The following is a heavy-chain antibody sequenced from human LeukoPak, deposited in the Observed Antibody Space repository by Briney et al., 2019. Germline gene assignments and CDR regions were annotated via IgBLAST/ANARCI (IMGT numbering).Heavy chain of an antibody. D-gene: IGHD3-10*01. J-gene: IGHJ6*02. CDR3: AKDPRGGYYGSGPRYYYGMDV. Sequence: PGRSLRLSCAASGFTFSSYGMHWVRQAPGKGLEWVAVISYNGSNKYYADSVKGRFTISRDNSKNTLYLQMNSLRAEDTAVYYCAKDPRGGYYGSGPRYYYGMDVWGQGTTVTVSS. CDR1: GFTFSSYG. V-gene: IGHV3-30*18. CDR2: ISYNGSNK.